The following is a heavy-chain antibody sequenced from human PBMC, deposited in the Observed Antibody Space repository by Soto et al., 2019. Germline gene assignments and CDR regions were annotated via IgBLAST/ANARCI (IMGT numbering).Heavy chain of an antibody. V-gene: IGHV3-33*01. J-gene: IGHJ4*02. Sequence: ESGGGVVPPGRSLRLSCAASGFTFSSYGMHWVRQAPGKGLEWVAVIWYDGSNKYYADSVKGRFTISRDNSKNTLYLQMNSLRAEDTAVYYCARDKLKGQLAYFDYWGQGTLVTVSS. CDR1: GFTFSSYG. CDR2: IWYDGSNK. CDR3: ARDKLKGQLAYFDY. D-gene: IGHD6-6*01.